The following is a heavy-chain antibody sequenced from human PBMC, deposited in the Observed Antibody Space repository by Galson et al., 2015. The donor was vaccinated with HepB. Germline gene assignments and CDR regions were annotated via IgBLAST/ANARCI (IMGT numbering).Heavy chain of an antibody. D-gene: IGHD2-8*01. V-gene: IGHV4-59*03. CDR3: AGVKDGSRPFGY. CDR1: GDSIKGYY. J-gene: IGHJ4*02. Sequence: ETLSLTCSVSGDSIKGYYWNWIRQPPGKGLEWIGFIFHRGTTNYNPSLKSRVTMSVDTSKSQFSLKVNSVTAADTAVYYCAGVKDGSRPFGYWGQGTLVTVSS. CDR2: IFHRGTT.